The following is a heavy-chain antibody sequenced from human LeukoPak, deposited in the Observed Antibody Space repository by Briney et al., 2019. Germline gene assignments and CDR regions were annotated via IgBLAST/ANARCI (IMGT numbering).Heavy chain of an antibody. CDR3: ARFDIVVVPAGYYYYYMDV. D-gene: IGHD2-2*01. Sequence: GESLKISCKGSGYSFTSYWIGWVRQMPGKGLEWMGIIYPGDSDTRYSPSFQGQVTISADKSISTAYLQWSSLKASDTAMYYCARFDIVVVPAGYYYYYMDVWGKGTTVTVSS. CDR1: GYSFTSYW. V-gene: IGHV5-51*01. J-gene: IGHJ6*03. CDR2: IYPGDSDT.